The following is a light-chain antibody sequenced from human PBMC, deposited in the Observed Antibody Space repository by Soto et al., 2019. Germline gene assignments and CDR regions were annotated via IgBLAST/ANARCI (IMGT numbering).Light chain of an antibody. Sequence: AIQLTQSPSSLSASVGDRVTITCRASQDIRGALAWYQQKPGKAPKILIYDVSTLESGVPSRFSGSSSGTDFTLTISSLQPVDFATDYCHQFNSYPITFGQGTRLEIK. V-gene: IGKV1-13*02. CDR1: QDIRGA. CDR3: HQFNSYPIT. CDR2: DVS. J-gene: IGKJ5*01.